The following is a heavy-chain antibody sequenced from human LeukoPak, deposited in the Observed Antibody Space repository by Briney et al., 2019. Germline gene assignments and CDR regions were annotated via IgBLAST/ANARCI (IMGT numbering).Heavy chain of an antibody. D-gene: IGHD3-3*01. CDR3: AKGEIFGVVTSPNYMDV. CDR2: IWSGGSNK. CDR1: GFTFSSYG. J-gene: IGHJ6*03. V-gene: IGHV3-33*06. Sequence: PGRSLRLSWAASGFTFSSYGMHWVRQAPGKGLGWVAVIWSGGSNKYYADSVKGRFTISRDSSRHTLYLQMNSLRAEDTAVYYCAKGEIFGVVTSPNYMDVWGKGTTVTVSS.